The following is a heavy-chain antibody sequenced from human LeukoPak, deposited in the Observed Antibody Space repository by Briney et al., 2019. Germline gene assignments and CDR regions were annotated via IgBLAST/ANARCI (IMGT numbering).Heavy chain of an antibody. CDR1: GGSISSYY. D-gene: IGHD1-26*01. Sequence: SETLSLTCTVSGGSISSYYWSWIRQPPGKGLEWIGYIYYSGSTSYNPSLKSRVTISVDTSKKQFSLKLSSVTAADTAVYYCAKGDTTWELPHDDWGQGTLVTVSS. V-gene: IGHV4-59*01. J-gene: IGHJ4*02. CDR3: AKGDTTWELPHDD. CDR2: IYYSGST.